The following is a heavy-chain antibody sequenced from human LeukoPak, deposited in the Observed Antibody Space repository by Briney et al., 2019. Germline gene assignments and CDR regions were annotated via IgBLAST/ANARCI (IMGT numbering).Heavy chain of an antibody. CDR3: AKDADTATIIYWYFDL. J-gene: IGHJ2*01. CDR2: LSDDGSNR. V-gene: IGHV3-30*18. D-gene: IGHD5-18*01. Sequence: GGSRRLSCTAPGLTLSSFGMPGVRQAPGKGLEWVAVLSDDGSNRYYADSVKGRFTISRDNSKNTLYLQMDSLRADDAAVYYCAKDADTATIIYWYFDLWGRGTLVTVSS. CDR1: GLTLSSFG.